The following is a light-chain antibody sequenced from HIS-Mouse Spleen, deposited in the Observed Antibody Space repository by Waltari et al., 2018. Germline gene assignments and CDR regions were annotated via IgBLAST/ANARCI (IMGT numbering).Light chain of an antibody. Sequence: SYELTQPPSVSVSPGQTARITCSGDALPKKYAYWYQQKSGQAPVLVIYEDSKRPSGIPDGFSGSSSGTMTTLTSSGAQVEDEADYYCYSTDSSGNHRVFGGGTKLTVL. J-gene: IGLJ2*01. CDR2: EDS. CDR1: ALPKKY. CDR3: YSTDSSGNHRV. V-gene: IGLV3-10*01.